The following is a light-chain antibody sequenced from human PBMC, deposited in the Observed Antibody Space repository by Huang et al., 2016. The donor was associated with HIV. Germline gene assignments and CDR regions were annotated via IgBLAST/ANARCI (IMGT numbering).Light chain of an antibody. CDR2: GAS. Sequence: EIVLTQSPGTLSLSPGERATLSCRASQSVISNYLAWYQQKAGQAPRRLIYGASNRVTGIPDRFSGSGSGTDFTRTISRLEPEDFSVYYCQQFGSSPPVTFGQGTRLEIK. V-gene: IGKV3-20*01. CDR1: QSVISNY. CDR3: QQFGSSPPVT. J-gene: IGKJ5*01.